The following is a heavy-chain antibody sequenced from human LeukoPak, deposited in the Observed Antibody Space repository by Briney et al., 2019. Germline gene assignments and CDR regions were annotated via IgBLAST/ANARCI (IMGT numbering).Heavy chain of an antibody. Sequence: SGTLSLTCAVSGGSISSTNWWSCVRQPPGKGLEWIGEINHSGSTNYNPSLKSRVTLSVDKSNNQFSLKLSSVTAADTALYYCARARKENYYDSSGRWFDRWGQGTLVTVSS. CDR3: ARARKENYYDSSGRWFDR. CDR1: GGSISSTNW. CDR2: INHSGST. D-gene: IGHD3-22*01. J-gene: IGHJ5*02. V-gene: IGHV4-4*02.